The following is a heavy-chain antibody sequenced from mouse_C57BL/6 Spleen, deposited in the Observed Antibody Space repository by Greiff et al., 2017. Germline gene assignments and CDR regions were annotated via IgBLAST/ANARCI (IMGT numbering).Heavy chain of an antibody. Sequence: QVQLQQPGAELVKPGASVKLSCKASGYTFTSYWMHWVKQRPGQGLEWIGMIHPNSGSTNYNEKFKSQATLTVDKSSSTAYMQLSSLTSEDSAVYDCARSGYDYDPWYCDVWGTGTTVTVSS. J-gene: IGHJ1*03. D-gene: IGHD2-4*01. CDR1: GYTFTSYW. V-gene: IGHV1-64*01. CDR3: ARSGYDYDPWYCDV. CDR2: IHPNSGST.